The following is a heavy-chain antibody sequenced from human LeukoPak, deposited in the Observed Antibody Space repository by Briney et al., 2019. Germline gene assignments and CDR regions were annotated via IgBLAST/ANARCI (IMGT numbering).Heavy chain of an antibody. V-gene: IGHV5-51*01. CDR3: ARRNYYDSSGYYFDY. D-gene: IGHD3-22*01. CDR1: EYNFTNYW. Sequence: GESLKISCKGSEYNFTNYWIGWVRQMPGKGLEWMGIIYPGDSDTRYSPSFQGQVTISAGKSISTAYLQWSSLKASDTAMYYCARRNYYDSSGYYFDYWGQGTLVTVSS. J-gene: IGHJ4*02. CDR2: IYPGDSDT.